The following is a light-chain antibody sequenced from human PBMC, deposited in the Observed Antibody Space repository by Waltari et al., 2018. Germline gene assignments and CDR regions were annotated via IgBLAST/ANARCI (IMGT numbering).Light chain of an antibody. CDR3: QSYDSSLSGVL. CDR1: SSNTGAGYA. J-gene: IGLJ2*01. CDR2: GNN. Sequence: QSALTQPPSVSGAPGQRVTISCTGSSSNTGAGYAVHWYHHLPGTAPKLLIFGNNNRPSGVPDRFSGSKSGTSASLAITGLQAEDEADYYCQSYDSSLSGVLFGGGTKLTVL. V-gene: IGLV1-40*01.